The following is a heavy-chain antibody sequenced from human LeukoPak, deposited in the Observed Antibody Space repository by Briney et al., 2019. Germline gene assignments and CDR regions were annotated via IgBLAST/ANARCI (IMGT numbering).Heavy chain of an antibody. D-gene: IGHD1-26*01. J-gene: IGHJ1*01. V-gene: IGHV3-20*04. Sequence: GGSLRLSCAASGFTFDDYGMSWVRQAPGKGLEWVSGISWNGGNIGYADSVKGRFTISRDNAKNSLYLQMNSVRAEDTALYYCARLRSYSEYFHHWGQGTLVTVSS. CDR2: ISWNGGNI. CDR1: GFTFDDYG. CDR3: ARLRSYSEYFHH.